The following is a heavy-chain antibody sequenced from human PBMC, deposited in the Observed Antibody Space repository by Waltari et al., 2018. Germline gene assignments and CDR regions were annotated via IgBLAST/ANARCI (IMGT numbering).Heavy chain of an antibody. CDR3: AKGAMLSGWFDP. CDR2: ISDDGSNK. J-gene: IGHJ5*02. Sequence: QVQLVESGGGVVQPGRSLRLSCAASGFTFSSYGMHWVRQAPGKGLEWVAVISDDGSNKYYADSVKGRFTISRDNSKNTLYLQMNSLRAEDTAVYYCAKGAMLSGWFDPWGQGTLVTVSS. D-gene: IGHD3-10*01. CDR1: GFTFSSYG. V-gene: IGHV3-30*18.